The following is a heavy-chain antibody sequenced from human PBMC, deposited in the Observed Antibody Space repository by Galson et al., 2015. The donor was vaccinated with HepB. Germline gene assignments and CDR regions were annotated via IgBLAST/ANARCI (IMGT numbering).Heavy chain of an antibody. CDR2: ISYDGSNK. D-gene: IGHD6-13*01. V-gene: IGHV3-30-3*01. CDR1: GFTFSSYA. J-gene: IGHJ6*02. CDR3: ARPPPGYSSSWAYYYYGMDV. Sequence: SLRLSCAASGFTFSSYAMHWVRQAPGKGLEWVAVISYDGSNKYYADSVKGRFTISRDNSKNTLYLQMNSLRAEDTAVYYCARPPPGYSSSWAYYYYGMDVWGQGTTVTVSS.